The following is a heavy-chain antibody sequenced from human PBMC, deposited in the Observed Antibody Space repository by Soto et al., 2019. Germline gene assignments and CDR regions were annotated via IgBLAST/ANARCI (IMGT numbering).Heavy chain of an antibody. D-gene: IGHD7-27*01. CDR1: GYTFTSCY. V-gene: IGHV1-46*03. CDR3: ARVPPSNWGSLYYFDY. CDR2: IYPRGGST. J-gene: IGHJ4*02. Sequence: ASVKVSCKASGYTFTSCYMHWVRQAPGQGLEWMGIIYPRGGSTSYAQMFQGRVTMTRDTSTSTVYMEVNSLRSEDTAVYYCARVPPSNWGSLYYFDYWGQGTLVTVSS.